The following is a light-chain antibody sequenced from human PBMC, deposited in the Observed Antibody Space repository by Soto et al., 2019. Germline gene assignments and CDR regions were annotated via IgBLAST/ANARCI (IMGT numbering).Light chain of an antibody. CDR3: AAWDDSLNGPV. J-gene: IGLJ2*01. CDR2: YDD. CDR1: SSNIGNNA. Sequence: QSVLTQPPSVSEAPRQRVTISCSGSSSNIGNNAVNWYQQPPGKAPKLLIYYDDLLPSGVSDRFSGSKSGTSASLGISGLQSEDEADYYCAAWDDSLNGPVFGGGTKVTVL. V-gene: IGLV1-36*01.